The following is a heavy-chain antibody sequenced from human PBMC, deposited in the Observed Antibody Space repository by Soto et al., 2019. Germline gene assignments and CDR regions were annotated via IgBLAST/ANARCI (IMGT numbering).Heavy chain of an antibody. CDR1: GGTFSNYA. D-gene: IGHD3-10*01. V-gene: IGHV1-69*12. CDR3: SSWLKEAGIGGNYYSGMDG. Sequence: QVQLVQSGAEVKKPGSSLKVSCKASGGTFSNYAFSWVRQAPGQGLGWLGGTMPIFGRADYAQKFRGRVTMTAHETTSTAHMELISLIAEDTAVYYRSSWLKEAGIGGNYYSGMDGWGQGTTVTVAS. CDR2: TMPIFGRA. J-gene: IGHJ6*02.